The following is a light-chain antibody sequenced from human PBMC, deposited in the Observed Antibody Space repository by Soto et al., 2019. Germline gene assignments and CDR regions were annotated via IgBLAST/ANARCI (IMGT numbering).Light chain of an antibody. CDR2: DAS. Sequence: DIQMTQSPSSVSASVGDRVTITCRASRNIKTSLAWYQQRPGKGPELLIYDASTLQSGVPSRISGSGSGTEFTLTISRLQPEDFAIFYCQQINSFPPNFGGGTKV. J-gene: IGKJ4*01. CDR3: QQINSFPPN. V-gene: IGKV1-12*01. CDR1: RNIKTS.